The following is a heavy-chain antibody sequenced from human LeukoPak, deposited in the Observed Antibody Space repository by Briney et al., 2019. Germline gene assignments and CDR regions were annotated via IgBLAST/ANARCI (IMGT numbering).Heavy chain of an antibody. J-gene: IGHJ3*02. CDR2: ISYDGINK. CDR3: ANWRVVTANDAFDI. V-gene: IGHV3-30-3*01. Sequence: GRSLRLSCAASGFTVNTYALHWVRQAPGRGLEWVAVISYDGINKYYADSVKGRFTISRDNSKNTLYLQMNSLRAEDTAVYYCANWRVVTANDAFDIWGQGTMVTVSS. D-gene: IGHD2-21*02. CDR1: GFTVNTYA.